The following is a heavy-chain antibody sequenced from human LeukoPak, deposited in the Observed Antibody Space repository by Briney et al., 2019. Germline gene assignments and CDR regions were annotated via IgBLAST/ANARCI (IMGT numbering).Heavy chain of an antibody. J-gene: IGHJ4*02. D-gene: IGHD4-17*01. Sequence: GGSLRLSCAASGFTLGTYDMYWVRQAPGKGMECVSSISRSGGSTYYADSVKGRFTISRDNSKNTLYLQMSSLRADDTAVYYCSKKGQSEDYGKPGWGQGTLVTVSS. CDR3: SKKGQSEDYGKPG. CDR2: ISRSGGST. CDR1: GFTLGTYD. V-gene: IGHV3-23*01.